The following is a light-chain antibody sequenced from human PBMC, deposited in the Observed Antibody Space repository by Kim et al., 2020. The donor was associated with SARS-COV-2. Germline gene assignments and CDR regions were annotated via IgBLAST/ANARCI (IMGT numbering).Light chain of an antibody. CDR1: LTVTGS. CDR3: QQYNSASYT. J-gene: IGKJ2*01. Sequence: SASVGDRVTITCRASLTVTGSLAWYQQKPGKAPNLLIYQTSTLESGVPSRFSGSGSGTEFTLTISSLQPDDSATYHCQQYNSASYTFGQGTKLEIK. V-gene: IGKV1-5*03. CDR2: QTS.